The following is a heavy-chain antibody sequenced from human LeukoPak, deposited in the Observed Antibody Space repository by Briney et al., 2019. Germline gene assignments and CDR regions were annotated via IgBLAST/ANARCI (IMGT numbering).Heavy chain of an antibody. D-gene: IGHD4-17*01. Sequence: SETLSLTCTVSGGSISHYYWSWIRQSPGKGMEWIGYIYYSGTTNYNPSLKSRVTISVDTSRNQFSLQLRSVTAADTAVYYCAREDPQTTPPEGMDVWGQGTTVIVSS. CDR2: IYYSGTT. J-gene: IGHJ6*02. V-gene: IGHV4-59*01. CDR1: GGSISHYY. CDR3: AREDPQTTPPEGMDV.